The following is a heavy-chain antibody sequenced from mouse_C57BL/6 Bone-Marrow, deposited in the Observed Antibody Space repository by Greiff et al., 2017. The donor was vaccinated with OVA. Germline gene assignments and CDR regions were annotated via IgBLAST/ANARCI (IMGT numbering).Heavy chain of an antibody. D-gene: IGHD2-1*01. CDR1: GYTFTSYG. CDR3: ARRRYYGNYDAMDY. Sequence: VMLVESGAELARPGASVKLSCKASGYTFTSYGISWVKQRTGQGLEWIGEIYPRSGNTYYNEKFKGKATLTADKSSSTAYMERRSLTSEDSAVYFGARRRYYGNYDAMDYWGQGTSVTVSA. V-gene: IGHV1-81*01. J-gene: IGHJ4*01. CDR2: IYPRSGNT.